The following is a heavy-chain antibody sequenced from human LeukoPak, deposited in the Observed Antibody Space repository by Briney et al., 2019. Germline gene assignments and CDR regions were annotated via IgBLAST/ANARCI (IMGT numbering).Heavy chain of an antibody. CDR2: IYSGGST. CDR3: ARDHLWKPGGDY. J-gene: IGHJ4*02. D-gene: IGHD3-10*01. CDR1: GFTFSSYA. V-gene: IGHV3-66*01. Sequence: GGSLRLSCTASGFTFSSYAMSWVRQAPGKGLEWVSVIYSGGSTYYADSVKGRFTISRDNSKNTLYLQMNSLRAEDTAVYYCARDHLWKPGGDYWGQGTLVTVSS.